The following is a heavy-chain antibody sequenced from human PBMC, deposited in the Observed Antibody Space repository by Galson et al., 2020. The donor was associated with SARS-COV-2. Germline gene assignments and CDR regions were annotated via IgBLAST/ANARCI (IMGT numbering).Heavy chain of an antibody. CDR2: IILFLDVT. J-gene: IGHJ4*02. V-gene: IGHV1-69*10. CDR1: GGTFSKSS. D-gene: IGHD6-13*01. Sequence: SVKVSCKASGGTFSKSSISWLRQAPGQGLEWMGGIILFLDVTNYARKFQGRVTMTADKSTSTAYMELSSLTSEDTAIYYYARDGRSWTGFLDSWGRGTLVTVSS. CDR3: ARDGRSWTGFLDS.